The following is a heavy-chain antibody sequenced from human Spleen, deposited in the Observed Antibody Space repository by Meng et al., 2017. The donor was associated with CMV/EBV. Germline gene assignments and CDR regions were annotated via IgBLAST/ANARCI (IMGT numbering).Heavy chain of an antibody. J-gene: IGHJ5*02. CDR2: INPSDGST. Sequence: YSFTSFYIHWVRQAPGQGLEWMGIINPSDGSTNYAQRFKDRVTMTRDTSTSTVYMELSSLRSEDMAVYYCARDLGGSGSRIDHVFDPWGQGTLVTVSS. CDR1: YSFTSFY. D-gene: IGHD2-15*01. V-gene: IGHV1-46*01. CDR3: ARDLGGSGSRIDHVFDP.